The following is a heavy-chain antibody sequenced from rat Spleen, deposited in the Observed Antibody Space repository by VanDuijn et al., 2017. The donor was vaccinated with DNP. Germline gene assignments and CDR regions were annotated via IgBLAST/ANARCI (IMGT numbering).Heavy chain of an antibody. Sequence: EVKLVESGGGLVQPGRSLKLSCAASGFTFSDYYMAWVRQAPTKGLEWVAYISYDGSSTYYRDSVKGRFTISRDNAKSTLYLQMDSLRSEDTATYYCARGSGTYYWYFDFWGPGTMVTVSS. D-gene: IGHD5-1*01. CDR2: ISYDGSST. CDR1: GFTFSDYY. V-gene: IGHV5-7*01. CDR3: ARGSGTYYWYFDF. J-gene: IGHJ1*01.